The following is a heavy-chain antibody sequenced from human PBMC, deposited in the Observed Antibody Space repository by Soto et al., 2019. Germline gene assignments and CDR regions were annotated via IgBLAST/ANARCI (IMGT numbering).Heavy chain of an antibody. V-gene: IGHV3-33*01. Sequence: PAGSLRLACAACGFTFSSYGMHGVCQAPGKGLEWVAVIWYDGSNKYYADSVKGRFTISRDNSKNTLYLQMNSLRAEDTAVYYCAREFRGGYYYGMDVWGQGTTVTVSS. CDR2: IWYDGSNK. D-gene: IGHD2-15*01. J-gene: IGHJ6*02. CDR1: GFTFSSYG. CDR3: AREFRGGYYYGMDV.